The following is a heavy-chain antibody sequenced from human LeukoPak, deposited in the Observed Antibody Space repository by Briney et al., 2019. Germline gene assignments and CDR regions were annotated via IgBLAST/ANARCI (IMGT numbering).Heavy chain of an antibody. D-gene: IGHD3-10*01. V-gene: IGHV3-30*18. J-gene: IGHJ4*02. Sequence: PGGSLRLSCAASGFTFSSYSMNWVRQAPGKGLEWVAVISYDGSNKYYADSVKGRFTISRDNSKNTLYLQMNSLRAEDTAVYYCAKGEFRAVLLWFGELSPQGDFDYWGQGTLVTVSS. CDR3: AKGEFRAVLLWFGELSPQGDFDY. CDR1: GFTFSSYS. CDR2: ISYDGSNK.